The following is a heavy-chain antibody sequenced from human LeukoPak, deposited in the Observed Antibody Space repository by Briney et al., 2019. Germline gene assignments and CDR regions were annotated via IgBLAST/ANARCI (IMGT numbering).Heavy chain of an antibody. CDR3: AKTPYSSSWYYFDY. Sequence: GGSLRLSCAASGFTFGSYMMTWVRQAPGKGLEWVSAISGSGTSTYYADSVKGRFTISRDNSKNTLYLQMISLRAEDTAVYYCAKTPYSSSWYYFDYWGQGTLVTVSS. D-gene: IGHD6-13*01. CDR2: ISGSGTST. J-gene: IGHJ4*02. V-gene: IGHV3-23*01. CDR1: GFTFGSYM.